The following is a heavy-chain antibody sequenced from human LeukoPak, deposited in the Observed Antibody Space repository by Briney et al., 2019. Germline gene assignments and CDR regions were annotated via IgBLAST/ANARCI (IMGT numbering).Heavy chain of an antibody. CDR3: AKDMRGRYCSGGSCSYYFDY. Sequence: GRSLRLSCAASGFPFSSYAMHWVRQAPGKGLEWVAVISYDGSKKYYADSVKGRFTISRDNAKNSLYLQMNSLRAEDTALYYCAKDMRGRYCSGGSCSYYFDYWAREPWSPSPQ. D-gene: IGHD2-15*01. V-gene: IGHV3-30-3*01. CDR1: GFPFSSYA. J-gene: IGHJ4*02. CDR2: ISYDGSKK.